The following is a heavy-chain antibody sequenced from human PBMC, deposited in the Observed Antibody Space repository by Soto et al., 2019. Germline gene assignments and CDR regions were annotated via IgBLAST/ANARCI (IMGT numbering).Heavy chain of an antibody. V-gene: IGHV3-53*01. Sequence: GGSLRLSCAASGFTVSSNYMSWVRQAPGKGMERVSVIYSGGSTYYADSVKGRFTISRDNSKNTLYLQMNSLRAEDMAVYYCAKGKDIVSSSFDYWGQGTLVTVSS. CDR3: AKGKDIVSSSFDY. CDR2: IYSGGST. D-gene: IGHD6-6*01. CDR1: GFTVSSNY. J-gene: IGHJ4*02.